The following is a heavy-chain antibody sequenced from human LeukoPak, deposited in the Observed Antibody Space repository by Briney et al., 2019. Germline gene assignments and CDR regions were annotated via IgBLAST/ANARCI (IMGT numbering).Heavy chain of an antibody. CDR1: GGTFSSYA. J-gene: IGHJ4*02. V-gene: IGHV1-69*05. D-gene: IGHD3-10*02. CDR3: ARAMLMRRSVFDY. Sequence: SVKVSCKASGGTFSSYAISWVRQAPGQGLEWMGRIIPIFGTANYAQKFQGRVTITTDESTSTAYMELSSLRSEDTAVYYCARAMLMRRSVFDYWGQGTLVTVSS. CDR2: IIPIFGTA.